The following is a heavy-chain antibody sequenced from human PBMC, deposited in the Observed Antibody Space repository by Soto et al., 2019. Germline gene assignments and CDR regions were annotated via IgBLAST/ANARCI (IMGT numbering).Heavy chain of an antibody. CDR3: AMGRMRGERQWLEGSYGMAV. CDR2: ISYDGSNK. Sequence: QVQLVESGGGVVQPGRSLRLSCAASGFTFSSYGMHWVRQAPGKGLEWVAVISYDGSNKYYADSVKGRFTISRDNSKNTFYLQMNGLRAEDRVVYYCAMGRMRGERQWLEGSYGMAVGGQGPTVTVSS. J-gene: IGHJ6*02. D-gene: IGHD6-19*01. CDR1: GFTFSSYG. V-gene: IGHV3-30*03.